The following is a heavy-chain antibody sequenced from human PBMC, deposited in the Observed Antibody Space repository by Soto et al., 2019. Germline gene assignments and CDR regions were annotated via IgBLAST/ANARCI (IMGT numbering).Heavy chain of an antibody. D-gene: IGHD1-1*01. CDR2: ISGSGGST. J-gene: IGHJ3*02. V-gene: IGHV3-23*01. Sequence: EVQLLESGGGLVQPGGSLRLSCAASGFTFNRYAMSWVRQAPGKGLEWVSSISGSGGSTYYADSVAGNFTISRDSSKNTLYLQMNRLRGEDRAKYYCVKARWRAGAHATLDAFEIWGQGTMVTVSS. CDR3: VKARWRAGAHATLDAFEI. CDR1: GFTFNRYA.